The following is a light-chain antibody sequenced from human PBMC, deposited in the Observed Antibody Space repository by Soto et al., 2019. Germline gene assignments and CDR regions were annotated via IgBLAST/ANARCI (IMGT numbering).Light chain of an antibody. CDR1: ESVSTN. V-gene: IGKV3D-15*01. CDR3: QQYNNWPIT. CDR2: DAS. Sequence: EIEMTQSPATLCLAPGERVTLSCRASESVSTNLAWYQQKAGQAPRLLIYDASNRATGIPARFSGSGSGTEFTLTISSLQSEDFAVYYCQQYNNWPITFGQGTRLEIK. J-gene: IGKJ5*01.